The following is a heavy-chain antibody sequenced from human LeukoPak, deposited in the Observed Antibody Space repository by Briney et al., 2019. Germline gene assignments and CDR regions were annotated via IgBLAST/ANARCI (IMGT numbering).Heavy chain of an antibody. V-gene: IGHV1-18*01. D-gene: IGHD6-13*01. CDR1: GYTFTSYG. J-gene: IGHJ4*02. Sequence: ASVKVSCKASGYTFTSYGISWVRQAPGQGLEWMGWISAYNGNTNYAQKLQGRVTMTTDTSTSTAYMELRSLRSDDTAVYYCARDGIGYSSSWYLLDYWGQGTLVTVSS. CDR3: ARDGIGYSSSWYLLDY. CDR2: ISAYNGNT.